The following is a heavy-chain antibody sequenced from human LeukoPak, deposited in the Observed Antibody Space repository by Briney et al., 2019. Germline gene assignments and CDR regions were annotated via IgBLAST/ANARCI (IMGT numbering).Heavy chain of an antibody. CDR1: GYPFRSDA. CDR3: AKVDYWSPENYFDS. D-gene: IGHD1-1*01. J-gene: IGHJ4*02. CDR2: ITDDEDT. V-gene: IGHV3-23*01. Sequence: QTGGSLRLSCVASGYPFRSDAMTWVRQTPGKGLESVSVITDDEDTYYADSVKGRFTISRDNSQNTVFLQMNSLRVEDTAVYYCAKVDYWSPENYFDSWGQGTLVTVSS.